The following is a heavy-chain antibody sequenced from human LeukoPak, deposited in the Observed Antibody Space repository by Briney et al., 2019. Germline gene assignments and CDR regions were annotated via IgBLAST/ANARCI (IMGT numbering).Heavy chain of an antibody. Sequence: GGSLRLSCAASGFTFSSYSMNWVRQAPGKGLEWVANIKQDGSEKYYVDSVKGRFTISRDNAKNSLYLQMNSLRAEDTAVYYCARDSVPGGWYPYYFDYWGQGTLVTVSS. CDR3: ARDSVPGGWYPYYFDY. D-gene: IGHD6-19*01. CDR2: IKQDGSEK. CDR1: GFTFSSYS. V-gene: IGHV3-7*01. J-gene: IGHJ4*02.